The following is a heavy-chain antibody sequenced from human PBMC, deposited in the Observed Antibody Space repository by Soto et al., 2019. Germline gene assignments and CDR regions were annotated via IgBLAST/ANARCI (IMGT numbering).Heavy chain of an antibody. J-gene: IGHJ4*02. Sequence: SETLSLTCTVSGDSVSSGIYYWSWIRQPPGQGLEWIGYVYYTGSTNYNPSLQSRVTISIDTSKNQFSLRAEDTAVYYCAKEATNINNFDYWGQGTLVTVSS. V-gene: IGHV4-61*01. D-gene: IGHD1-1*01. CDR2: VYYTGST. CDR3: AKEATNINNFDY. CDR1: GDSVSSGIYY.